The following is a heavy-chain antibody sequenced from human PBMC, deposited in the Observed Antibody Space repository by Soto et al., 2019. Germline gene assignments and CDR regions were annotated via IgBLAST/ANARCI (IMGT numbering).Heavy chain of an antibody. CDR3: AKGDRNSGWNS. J-gene: IGHJ4*02. V-gene: IGHV3-23*01. CDR2: INYSGGHT. Sequence: EVQLLESGGGLVQPGGSLRLSCAASGFTFSSYTMSWVRQAPGKGLEWVSAINYSGGHTYYAVSVKGRFTISRDNSKNLLFLKMKSMRAEDTAIYYCAKGDRNSGWNSWGQVALVTVSS. CDR1: GFTFSSYT. D-gene: IGHD6-19*01.